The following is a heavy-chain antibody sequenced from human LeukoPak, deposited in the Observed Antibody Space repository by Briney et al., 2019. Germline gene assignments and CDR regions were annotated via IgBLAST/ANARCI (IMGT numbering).Heavy chain of an antibody. D-gene: IGHD5-24*01. Sequence: GGSLRLSCAASGFTFSRCWMSWVRQAPGKGLEWVAFIRYDGSNKYYADSVKGRFTISRDNSQNTLYLQMNSLRAEDTAVYYCAKGDGYVVYYWGQGTLVTVSS. CDR3: AKGDGYVVYY. V-gene: IGHV3-30*02. CDR2: IRYDGSNK. J-gene: IGHJ4*02. CDR1: GFTFSRCW.